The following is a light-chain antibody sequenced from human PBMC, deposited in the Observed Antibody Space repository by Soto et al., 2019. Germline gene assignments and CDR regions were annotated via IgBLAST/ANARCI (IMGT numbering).Light chain of an antibody. Sequence: DIQMTQSPSSLSASVGDRVTITCRASQGINIYVAWYQQKPGKVPKLLIYAASSLQSGVPSRFSVSGYGTDFILTISSLQPEDVATYYCPKYDRAPWTFGQGTKVEVK. CDR2: AAS. CDR1: QGINIY. V-gene: IGKV1-27*01. J-gene: IGKJ1*01. CDR3: PKYDRAPWT.